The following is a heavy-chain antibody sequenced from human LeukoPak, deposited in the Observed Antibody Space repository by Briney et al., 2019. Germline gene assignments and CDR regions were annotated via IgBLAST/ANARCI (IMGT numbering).Heavy chain of an antibody. Sequence: GGSLRLSCSASGFTFSSYAMHWVRQAPGKGLKYVSAISCNGGSTYYADSVKGRFTISRDNSKNTLYLQMSSLRAEDTAVYYCVKGRATVTTRYYFYGMDVWGQGTTVTVSS. CDR1: GFTFSSYA. CDR2: ISCNGGST. V-gene: IGHV3-64D*09. CDR3: VKGRATVTTRYYFYGMDV. D-gene: IGHD4-17*01. J-gene: IGHJ6*02.